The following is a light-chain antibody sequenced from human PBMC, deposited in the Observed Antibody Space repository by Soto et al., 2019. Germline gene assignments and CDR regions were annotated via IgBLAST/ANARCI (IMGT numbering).Light chain of an antibody. CDR3: QQYDNLLT. V-gene: IGKV1-33*01. J-gene: IGKJ4*01. CDR2: VAS. CDR1: PDISNY. Sequence: DIQMTQSPSSLSASVGDRVTSTCQASPDISNYLNWYQQKPGKAPKLLIYVASNLETGVPSRFSGSGSGTDFTFTISSLQPEDIATYYCQQYDNLLTFGGGTKVEIK.